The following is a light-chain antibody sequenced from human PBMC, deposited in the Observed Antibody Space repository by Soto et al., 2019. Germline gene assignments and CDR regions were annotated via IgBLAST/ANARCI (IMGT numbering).Light chain of an antibody. J-gene: IGLJ3*02. Sequence: SYELTQPSSVSVSPGQTARITRSGDVLAKKYARWFQQKPGQAPVLVIYKDSERPSGIPERFSGSSSGTTVTLTISGAQVEDEADYYCYSAADNNSWVFGGGTKLTVL. CDR1: VLAKKY. V-gene: IGLV3-27*01. CDR2: KDS. CDR3: YSAADNNSWV.